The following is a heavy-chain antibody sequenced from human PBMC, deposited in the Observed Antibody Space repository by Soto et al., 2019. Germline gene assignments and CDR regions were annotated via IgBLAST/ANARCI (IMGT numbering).Heavy chain of an antibody. CDR3: ARDLGSSWYPEYFQH. J-gene: IGHJ1*01. CDR1: GFTFSSYS. Sequence: VGSLRLSYAASGFTFSSYSMNWVRQAPGKGLEWVSYITSSSSTIYYADSVKGRFTISRDNAKNSLYPQMNSLRAEDTAVYYCARDLGSSWYPEYFQHWGQGTLVTVSS. CDR2: ITSSSSTI. V-gene: IGHV3-48*01. D-gene: IGHD6-13*01.